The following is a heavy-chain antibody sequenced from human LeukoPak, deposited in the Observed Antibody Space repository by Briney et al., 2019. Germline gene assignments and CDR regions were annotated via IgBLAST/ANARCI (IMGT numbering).Heavy chain of an antibody. CDR1: GFTFSSYA. J-gene: IGHJ4*02. D-gene: IGHD3-10*01. CDR3: AKAPSYYGSGSYLAD. Sequence: GGSLRLSCAASGFTFSSYAMSWVRQAPGKGLEWVSAISGSGGSTYYADSVKGRFTISRDNSKNTLYLQMNSLRAEDTAVYYCAKAPSYYGSGSYLADWGQGTLVTVSS. V-gene: IGHV3-23*01. CDR2: ISGSGGST.